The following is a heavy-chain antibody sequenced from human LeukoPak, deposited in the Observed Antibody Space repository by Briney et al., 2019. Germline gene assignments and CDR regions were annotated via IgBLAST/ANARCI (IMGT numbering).Heavy chain of an antibody. CDR2: IIPIFGTA. CDR3: ARDHSSGLYYFDY. J-gene: IGHJ4*02. Sequence: SVKVSCKASGGTFISYAISWVRQAPGQGLEWMGGIIPIFGTANYAQKFQGRVTITADESTSTAYMELSSLRSEDTAVYYCARDHSSGLYYFDYWGQGTLVTVSS. D-gene: IGHD6-19*01. V-gene: IGHV1-69*13. CDR1: GGTFISYA.